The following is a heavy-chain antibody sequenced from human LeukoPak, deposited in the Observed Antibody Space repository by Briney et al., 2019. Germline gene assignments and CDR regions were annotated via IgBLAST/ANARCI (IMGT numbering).Heavy chain of an antibody. CDR2: FEPEDGET. V-gene: IGHV1-24*01. CDR3: ATHPYYDSSGYYSGSAFDI. J-gene: IGHJ3*02. D-gene: IGHD3-22*01. CDR1: GYTLTELS. Sequence: ASVKVSCKVSGYTLTELSMHWVRQAPGKGLEWMGGFEPEDGETIYAQKFQGRVTMTEDTSTDTAYMELSSLRSEDTAVYYCATHPYYDSSGYYSGSAFDIWGQGTMVTVSS.